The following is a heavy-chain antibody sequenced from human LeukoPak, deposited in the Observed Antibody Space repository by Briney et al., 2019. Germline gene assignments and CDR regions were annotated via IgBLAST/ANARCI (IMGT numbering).Heavy chain of an antibody. Sequence: ASVKVSCKASGYTFTAAYNIYCLRQAPGQGPEFMGWINPSSGDTRYAQKFQGRVTVTRDTVISTAYMELSSLTSDDTAVYYCARDPRGTYDYWGQGTLVTVSS. CDR2: INPSSGDT. V-gene: IGHV1-2*02. J-gene: IGHJ4*02. CDR3: ARDPRGTYDY. D-gene: IGHD5-12*01. CDR1: GYTFTAAYN.